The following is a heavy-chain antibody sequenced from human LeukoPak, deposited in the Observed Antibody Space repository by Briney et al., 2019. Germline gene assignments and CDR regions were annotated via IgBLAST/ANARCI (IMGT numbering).Heavy chain of an antibody. V-gene: IGHV4-30-4*01. D-gene: IGHD6-13*01. CDR2: IYYSGST. CDR3: ARDTGYSSSSRDGHFDY. J-gene: IGHJ4*02. CDR1: GGSISSGDYY. Sequence: SETLSLTCTVSGGSISSGDYYWSWIRQPPGTGLEWIGYIYYSGSTYYNPSLKSRVTISVDTSKNQFSLKLSSVTAADTAVYYCARDTGYSSSSRDGHFDYWGQGTLVTVSS.